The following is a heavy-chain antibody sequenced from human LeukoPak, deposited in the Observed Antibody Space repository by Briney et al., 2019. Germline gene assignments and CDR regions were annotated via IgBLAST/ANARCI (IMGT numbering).Heavy chain of an antibody. CDR1: GFTFDDYA. J-gene: IGHJ4*02. Sequence: PGRSLRLSCAASGFTFDDYAMHWVRQAPGKGLEWVSGISWNSGSIGYADSVKGRFTISRDNAKNSLYLQMNSLRAEDTALYYCAKAGQWGITGTTWFDYWGQGTLVTVSS. V-gene: IGHV3-9*01. D-gene: IGHD1-7*01. CDR3: AKAGQWGITGTTWFDY. CDR2: ISWNSGSI.